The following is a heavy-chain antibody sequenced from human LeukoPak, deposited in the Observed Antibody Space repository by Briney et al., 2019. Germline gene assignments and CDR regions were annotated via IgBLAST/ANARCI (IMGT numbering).Heavy chain of an antibody. D-gene: IGHD5-12*01. CDR3: ASIRGYDLDY. J-gene: IGHJ4*02. V-gene: IGHV4-59*01. Sequence: ETLSLTCTVSGGSISSYYWSWIRQPPGKGLEWIGYIYYSGSTNYNPSLKSRVTISVDTSKNQFSLKLSSVTAADTAVYYCASIRGYDLDYWGQGTLVTVSS. CDR2: IYYSGST. CDR1: GGSISSYY.